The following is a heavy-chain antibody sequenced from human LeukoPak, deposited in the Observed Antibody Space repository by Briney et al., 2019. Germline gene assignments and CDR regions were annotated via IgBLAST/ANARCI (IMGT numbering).Heavy chain of an antibody. Sequence: SETLSLTCTVSGGSISSSSYYWGWIRQPPGKGLEWIGSIYYSGSTYYNPSLKSRVTISVDTSKNQFSLKLSSVTAADTAVYYCARGNYYYYYMDVWGKGTTVTVSS. CDR1: GGSISSSSYY. CDR3: ARGNYYYYYMDV. CDR2: IYYSGST. J-gene: IGHJ6*03. V-gene: IGHV4-39*01.